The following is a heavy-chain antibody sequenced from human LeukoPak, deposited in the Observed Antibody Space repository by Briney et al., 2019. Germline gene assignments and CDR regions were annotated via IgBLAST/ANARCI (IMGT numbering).Heavy chain of an antibody. D-gene: IGHD5-24*01. Sequence: GGSLRLSCAASGFTFSNFAMSWVRQAPGKGLEWVSAISGSGDTTYYADSVMGRFTISRDSSKNTLLLQMNSLRAKDAAIYYCAKHRSEVAMAALNYWGQGTLVTVSS. CDR2: ISGSGDTT. CDR3: AKHRSEVAMAALNY. J-gene: IGHJ4*02. V-gene: IGHV3-23*01. CDR1: GFTFSNFA.